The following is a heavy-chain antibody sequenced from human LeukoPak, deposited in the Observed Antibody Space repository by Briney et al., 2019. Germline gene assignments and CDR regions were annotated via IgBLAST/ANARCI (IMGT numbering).Heavy chain of an antibody. CDR2: IWYDGSNK. V-gene: IGHV3-33*01. J-gene: IGHJ4*02. CDR3: ARDRHSATKGYCTNGVCYTFPDY. Sequence: GRSLRLSCAASGFTFSSYGLNWVRQAPGKGLEWVAVIWYDGSNKYYADSVRGRFTISRDNSKNTLYLQMNSLRAEDTAVYYCARDRHSATKGYCTNGVCYTFPDYWGQGTLVTVSS. CDR1: GFTFSSYG. D-gene: IGHD2-8*01.